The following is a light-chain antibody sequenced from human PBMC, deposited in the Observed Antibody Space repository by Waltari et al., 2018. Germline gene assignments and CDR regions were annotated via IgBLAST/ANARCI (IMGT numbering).Light chain of an antibody. V-gene: IGKV3-15*01. CDR3: QHYNDWPPYA. CDR1: QSVGSS. CDR2: GAS. J-gene: IGKJ2*01. Sequence: EIVMTQSPATLSVSPGERATVSCRASQSVGSSLAWFQQKPGQAPRLLIYGASTRATGIPARISGSGSGTEFTLTISSLQSEDSAIYYCQHYNDWPPYAFGQGTNLEIK.